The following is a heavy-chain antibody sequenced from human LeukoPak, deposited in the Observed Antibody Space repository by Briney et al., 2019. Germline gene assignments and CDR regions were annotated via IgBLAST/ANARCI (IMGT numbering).Heavy chain of an antibody. D-gene: IGHD1-1*01. J-gene: IGHJ4*02. CDR3: AKATGTFYYFDY. Sequence: GGSLRLSCAASGFTFSSYGMHWVRQAPGKGLEWVAVISYDGSNKYYADSVKGRFTISRDNSKNTLYLQMNSLRAEDTAVYYCAKATGTFYYFDYWGQGTLVTVSS. CDR1: GFTFSSYG. V-gene: IGHV3-30*18. CDR2: ISYDGSNK.